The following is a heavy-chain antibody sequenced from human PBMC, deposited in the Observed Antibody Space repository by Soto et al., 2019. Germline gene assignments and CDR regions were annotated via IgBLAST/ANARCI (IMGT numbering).Heavy chain of an antibody. Sequence: SETLSLTSAVYGGSFSCYCWSLIRQSPGKGLEWIGSIYYSGSTYNNPSLRSRVSMSIDTSKDQFSLKLKSVTAADTALYFCARQRTSVVTQAYFDVWGPGSLVTVSS. CDR3: ARQRTSVVTQAYFDV. CDR2: IYYSGST. CDR1: GGSFSCYC. J-gene: IGHJ4*02. V-gene: IGHV4-59*04. D-gene: IGHD2-21*02.